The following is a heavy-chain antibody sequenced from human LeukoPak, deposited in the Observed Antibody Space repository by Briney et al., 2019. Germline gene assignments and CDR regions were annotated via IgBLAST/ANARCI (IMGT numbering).Heavy chain of an antibody. J-gene: IGHJ3*01. V-gene: IGHV3-74*01. CDR3: GREDRIVLGNDAFDV. CDR1: GFTVSHYW. CDR2: ISGDGRTI. D-gene: IGHD2-8*01. Sequence: GSLRLSCAASGFTVSHYWMNWVRQAPGKGLVWISRISGDGRTISYADSVKGRFTISRDNAKNTLSLQMNNLRGEDTAVYYCGREDRIVLGNDAFDVWGQGTMVTVSS.